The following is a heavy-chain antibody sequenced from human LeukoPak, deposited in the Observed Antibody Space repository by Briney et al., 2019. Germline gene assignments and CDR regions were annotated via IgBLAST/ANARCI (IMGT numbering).Heavy chain of an antibody. V-gene: IGHV4-4*07. CDR3: ARDKSPVVVPAASNWFDP. CDR2: IYTSGST. J-gene: IGHJ5*02. D-gene: IGHD2-2*01. Sequence: SETLSLTCTVSSGSISSYYWSWIRQPAGKGLEWIGRIYTSGSTNYNPSLKSRVTMSVDTSKNQFSLKLSSVTAADTAVYYCARDKSPVVVPAASNWFDPWGQGTLVTVSS. CDR1: SGSISSYY.